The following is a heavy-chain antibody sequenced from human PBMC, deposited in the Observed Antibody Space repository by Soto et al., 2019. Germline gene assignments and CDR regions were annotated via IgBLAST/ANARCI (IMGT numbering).Heavy chain of an antibody. Sequence: GGSLRLSCAASGLTFSDYYMSWIRQAPGKGLEWVSYISSSGSTIYYADSVKGRFTISRDNAKNSLYLQMNSLRAEDTAVYYCARVDSSGSTYYFDYWGQGTLVTVSS. V-gene: IGHV3-11*01. CDR1: GLTFSDYY. J-gene: IGHJ4*02. D-gene: IGHD6-19*01. CDR3: ARVDSSGSTYYFDY. CDR2: ISSSGSTI.